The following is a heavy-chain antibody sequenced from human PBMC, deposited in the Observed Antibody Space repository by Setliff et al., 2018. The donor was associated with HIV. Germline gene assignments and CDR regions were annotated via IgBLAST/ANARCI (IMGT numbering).Heavy chain of an antibody. CDR2: ISSSSTYI. CDR1: GFTFSRYS. D-gene: IGHD4-4*01. V-gene: IGHV3-21*01. Sequence: GSLRLSCAASGFTFSRYSMSWVRQAPGKGLEWVSSISSSSTYIYYADSVKGRFTISRDNAKNSLYLQMNSLRAEDTAVYYCARVPWRGFYSNYVCPGYYYYYMDVWGKGTMVTVSS. J-gene: IGHJ6*03. CDR3: ARVPWRGFYSNYVCPGYYYYYMDV.